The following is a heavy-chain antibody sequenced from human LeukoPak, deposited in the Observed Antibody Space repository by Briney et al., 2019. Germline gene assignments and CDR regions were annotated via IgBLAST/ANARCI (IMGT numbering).Heavy chain of an antibody. CDR3: ARGKDVTTLDY. V-gene: IGHV3-53*01. CDR1: GFTVSSNY. J-gene: IGHJ4*02. D-gene: IGHD4-17*01. CDR2: IYSGGST. Sequence: GGSLRLSCAASGFTVSSNYMSWVRQAPGKGLEWVSVIYSGGSTYYADSVKGRFTISRDNSKNTLYLQVNSLRAEDTAVYYCARGKDVTTLDYWGQGTLVTVSS.